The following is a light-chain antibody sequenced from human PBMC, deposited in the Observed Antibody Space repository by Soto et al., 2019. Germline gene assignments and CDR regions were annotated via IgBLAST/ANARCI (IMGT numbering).Light chain of an antibody. V-gene: IGLV2-14*01. CDR2: EVN. CDR3: SSYSSRSRHV. Sequence: QSALTQPASVSGSPGQAITISCTGTSSDVGNYDYVSWYQQYPGKAPKLMIYEVNDRPSGVSYRFSGSKSGNTASLTISGLQAEGEADYYCSSYSSRSRHVFGTGTKVTVL. J-gene: IGLJ1*01. CDR1: SSDVGNYDY.